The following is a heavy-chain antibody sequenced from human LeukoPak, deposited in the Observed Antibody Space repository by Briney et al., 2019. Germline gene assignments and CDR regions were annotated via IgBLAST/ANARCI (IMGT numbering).Heavy chain of an antibody. CDR1: GYTLTELS. J-gene: IGHJ4*02. Sequence: ASVKVSCKASGYTLTELSMHWVRQAPGKGLEWMGGFDPEDGETIYAQKFQGRVTMTEDTSTDTAYMELSSLRSEDTAVYYCATSRGVVAASPFDYWGQGTLVTVSS. D-gene: IGHD2-15*01. CDR2: FDPEDGET. V-gene: IGHV1-24*01. CDR3: ATSRGVVAASPFDY.